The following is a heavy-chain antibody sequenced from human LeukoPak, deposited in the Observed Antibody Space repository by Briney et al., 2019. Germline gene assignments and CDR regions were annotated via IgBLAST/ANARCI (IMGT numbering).Heavy chain of an antibody. Sequence: PSETLSLTCAVSGGSISSGGYSWSWIRQPPGKGLEWIGYIYHSGSTYYNPSLKSRVTISVDTSKDQFSLKLSSVTAADTAVYYCARGGYYFGVVNYWGQGTLVTVSS. CDR2: IYHSGST. V-gene: IGHV4-30-2*01. J-gene: IGHJ4*02. CDR1: GGSISSGGYS. CDR3: ARGGYYFGVVNY. D-gene: IGHD3-3*01.